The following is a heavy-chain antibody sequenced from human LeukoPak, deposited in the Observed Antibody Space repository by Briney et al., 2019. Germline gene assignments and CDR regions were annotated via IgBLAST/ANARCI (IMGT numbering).Heavy chain of an antibody. CDR2: ISGDAVNT. V-gene: IGHV3-43*02. CDR3: AKDLGPTGAGWFDP. CDR1: GFTFDEYA. Sequence: PGGSLRLSCAASGFTFDEYAMHWVRQAPGKGLEWVSLISGDAVNTYYADSVKGRFTISRDNSKDSLYLQMNSLRTEDTALYYCAKDLGPTGAGWFDPWGQGMQVTVSS. D-gene: IGHD1-14*01. J-gene: IGHJ5*02.